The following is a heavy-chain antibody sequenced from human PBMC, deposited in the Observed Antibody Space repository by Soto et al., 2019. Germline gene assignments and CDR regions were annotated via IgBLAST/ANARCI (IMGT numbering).Heavy chain of an antibody. D-gene: IGHD3-3*01. CDR1: GYSISSGYY. CDR3: ARDNYDFWSGTNYYGMDV. Sequence: SETLSLTCAVSGYSISSGYYWGWIRQPPGKGLEWIGSIYQNGSTYYNPSLKSRVTISVDTSKNQFSLKLSSVTAADTAVYYCARDNYDFWSGTNYYGMDVWGQGTKVTVSS. J-gene: IGHJ6*02. V-gene: IGHV4-38-2*02. CDR2: IYQNGST.